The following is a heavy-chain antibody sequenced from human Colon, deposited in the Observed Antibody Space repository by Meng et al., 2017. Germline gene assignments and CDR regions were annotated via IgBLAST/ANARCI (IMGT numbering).Heavy chain of an antibody. CDR3: THPLIVGAANALDI. Sequence: GESLKISCAASGFPFSNYWTSWVRQAPGKGLEWVANINQDASSKDYVASVKGRFTISRDNAKNSLYLQMNSLRAEDTAVYYCTHPLIVGAANALDIWGPGTMVTVSS. CDR1: GFPFSNYW. J-gene: IGHJ3*02. V-gene: IGHV3-7*01. CDR2: INQDASSK. D-gene: IGHD1-26*01.